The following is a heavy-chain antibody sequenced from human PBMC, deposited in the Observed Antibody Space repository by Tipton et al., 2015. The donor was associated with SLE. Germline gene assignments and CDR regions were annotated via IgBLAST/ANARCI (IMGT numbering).Heavy chain of an antibody. V-gene: IGHV4-61*10. Sequence: TLSLTCTVSGGSISSGSYYWSWIRQPAGKGLEWIGYIYYSGSTNYNPSLKSRVTISVDTSKNQFSLNLSSVTAADTAVYYCARVSQWLVSYYFDYWGQGTLVTVSS. D-gene: IGHD6-19*01. CDR2: IYYSGST. CDR3: ARVSQWLVSYYFDY. CDR1: GGSISSGSYY. J-gene: IGHJ4*02.